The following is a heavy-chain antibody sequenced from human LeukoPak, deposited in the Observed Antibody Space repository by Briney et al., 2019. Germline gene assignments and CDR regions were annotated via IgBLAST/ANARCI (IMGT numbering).Heavy chain of an antibody. Sequence: GGSLRLSCAASEFTFGSYWMTWVRQAPGKGLEWVSRINSDGSSTSYADSVKGRFTISRDNAKNTLYLQMNSLRAEDTAVYYCARDPIAVAGDDAFDIWGQGTMVTVSS. CDR1: EFTFGSYW. J-gene: IGHJ3*02. CDR3: ARDPIAVAGDDAFDI. D-gene: IGHD6-19*01. V-gene: IGHV3-74*01. CDR2: INSDGSST.